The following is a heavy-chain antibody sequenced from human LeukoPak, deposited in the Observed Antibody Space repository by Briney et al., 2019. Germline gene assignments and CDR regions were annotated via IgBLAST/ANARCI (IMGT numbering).Heavy chain of an antibody. CDR3: ARVRLWYQLRFAY. CDR1: GYTFTGYY. CDR2: INPNSGGT. D-gene: IGHD2-2*01. J-gene: IGHJ4*02. Sequence: ASVKVSCKASGYTFTGYYMHWVRQAPGQGLEWMGWINPNSGGTNYAQKFQGRVTMTRDTSISTAYMELSRLRSDDTAVYYCARVRLWYQLRFAYWGQGTLVTVSS. V-gene: IGHV1-2*02.